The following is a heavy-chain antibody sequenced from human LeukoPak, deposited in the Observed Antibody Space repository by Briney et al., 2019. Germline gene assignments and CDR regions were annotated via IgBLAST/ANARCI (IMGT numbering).Heavy chain of an antibody. CDR1: GFTFRSYW. J-gene: IGHJ4*02. CDR2: MSNSGENT. D-gene: IGHD4-17*01. CDR3: AKGGASVTRYVDY. V-gene: IGHV3-30*18. Sequence: GGSLRLSCAASGFTFRSYWMTWVRQAPGKGLERVGIMSNSGENTFYGEAVKGRFTISRDNSQNTLYLQMNSLRPEDTAVYYCAKGGASVTRYVDYWGQGTLVTVSS.